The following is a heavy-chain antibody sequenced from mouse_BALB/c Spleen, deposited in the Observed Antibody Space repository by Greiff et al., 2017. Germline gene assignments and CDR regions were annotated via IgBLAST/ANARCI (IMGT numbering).Heavy chain of an antibody. CDR2: ISYSGST. J-gene: IGHJ1*01. V-gene: IGHV3-2*02. CDR3: ARCSYWYFDV. Sequence: VQLKESGPGLVKPSQSLSLTCTVTGYSITSDYAWNWIRQFPGNKLEWMGYISYSGSTSYNPSLKSRISITRDTSKNQFFLQLNSVTTEDTATYYCARCSYWYFDVWGAGTTVTVSS. CDR1: GYSITSDYA.